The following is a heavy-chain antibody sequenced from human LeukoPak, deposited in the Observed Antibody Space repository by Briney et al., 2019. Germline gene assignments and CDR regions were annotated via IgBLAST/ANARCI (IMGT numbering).Heavy chain of an antibody. V-gene: IGHV4-39*07. D-gene: IGHD3-16*01. CDR1: GGSISSSSYY. J-gene: IGHJ3*02. CDR3: ARDGGRAFDI. CDR2: IYHSGSA. Sequence: NPSETLSLTCTVSGGSISSSSYYWGWIRQPPGKGLEWIGSIYHSGSAYYNPSLESRVTISVDTSKNQFSLKLSSVTAADTAVYYCARDGGRAFDIWGQGTMVTVSS.